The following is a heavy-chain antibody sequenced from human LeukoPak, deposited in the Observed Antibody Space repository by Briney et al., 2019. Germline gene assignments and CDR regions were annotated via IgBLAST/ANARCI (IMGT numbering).Heavy chain of an antibody. CDR2: IYTSGST. V-gene: IGHV4-61*02. J-gene: IGHJ2*01. D-gene: IGHD1-26*01. CDR3: ARDRVGYWYFDL. CDR1: GGSISSGSYY. Sequence: SETLSLTCTVSGGSISSGSYYWSWTRQSAGKGLEWIGRIYTSGSTNYNPSLKSRVTISVDTSKNQFSLKLSSVTAADTAVYYCARDRVGYWYFDLWGRGTLVTVSS.